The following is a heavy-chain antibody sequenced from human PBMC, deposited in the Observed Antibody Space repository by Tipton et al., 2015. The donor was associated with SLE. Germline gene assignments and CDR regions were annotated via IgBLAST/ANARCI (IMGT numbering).Heavy chain of an antibody. CDR3: ARAPTSSGWFDH. J-gene: IGHJ5*02. CDR1: GDSISSGGYF. V-gene: IGHV4-31*03. Sequence: TLSLTCTVSGDSISSGGYFWTWIRQHPGKGLEWIGYIYYTGSTYFYNPSLKSRVTMSVDTSQNQFSLRVRSVTAADTAVYYCARAPTSSGWFDHWGQGILVTVSS. CDR2: IYYTGST. D-gene: IGHD3-10*01.